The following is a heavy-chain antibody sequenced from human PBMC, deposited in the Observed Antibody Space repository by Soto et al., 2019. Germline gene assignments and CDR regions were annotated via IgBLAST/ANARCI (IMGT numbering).Heavy chain of an antibody. Sequence: QVQLQESGPGLVKPSETLSLTCTVSGGSINNYYWSWLRQPAGKGLEWIGRIYGSGSTTYNPSLNSRVTMSIDTSKSQFSLKLSSVTAADTAVYYCTKDSIVGAGPFDPWGQGTLVTVSS. CDR3: TKDSIVGAGPFDP. CDR1: GGSINNYY. D-gene: IGHD1-26*01. CDR2: IYGSGST. J-gene: IGHJ5*02. V-gene: IGHV4-4*07.